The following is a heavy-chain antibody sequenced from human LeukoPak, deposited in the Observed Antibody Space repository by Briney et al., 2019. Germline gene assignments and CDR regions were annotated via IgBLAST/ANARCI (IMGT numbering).Heavy chain of an antibody. J-gene: IGHJ5*02. CDR1: GDSISSYY. Sequence: SETLSLTCTVSGDSISSYYWSWMRQPPGKGLEWLGYIYYSGSTNYNPPLQSRVTILVDTSKNHFFLKLSSVTAADTAVYYCARVQRNCSSTSCWNWFDPCGQGNLVTVSS. D-gene: IGHD2-2*01. V-gene: IGHV4-59*01. CDR2: IYYSGST. CDR3: ARVQRNCSSTSCWNWFDP.